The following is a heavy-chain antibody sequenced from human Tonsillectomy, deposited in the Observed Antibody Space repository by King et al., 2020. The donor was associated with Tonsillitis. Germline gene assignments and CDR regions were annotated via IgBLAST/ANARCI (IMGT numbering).Heavy chain of an antibody. V-gene: IGHV1-2*04. CDR2: INPNSGGT. D-gene: IGHD2-2*01. J-gene: IGHJ6*02. Sequence: QLVQSGAEVKKPGASVKVSCKASGYTFTGYYIHWVRQAPGQGLEWMGWINPNSGGTNYAQKFQGWVTMTRDTSISTAYMELSRLRSDDTAVYYCARGLDCSSTSCYAFFYGMDVWGQGTTVTVSS. CDR3: ARGLDCSSTSCYAFFYGMDV. CDR1: GYTFTGYY.